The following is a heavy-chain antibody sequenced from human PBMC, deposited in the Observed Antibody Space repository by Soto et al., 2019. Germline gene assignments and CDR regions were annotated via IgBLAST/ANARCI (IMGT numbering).Heavy chain of an antibody. Sequence: EVQLVEFGGGLVQPGGSLRLSCAASGFTFSSYDMAWVRQAPGRGLEWVSYIDTSGRTTHYGDSVKGRFTISRDNAKNSLSLQMNSLRDEDTAVYYCARGYGSGSFPGWGQGTLVTVSS. CDR1: GFTFSSYD. CDR2: IDTSGRTT. V-gene: IGHV3-48*02. D-gene: IGHD3-10*01. CDR3: ARGYGSGSFPG. J-gene: IGHJ4*02.